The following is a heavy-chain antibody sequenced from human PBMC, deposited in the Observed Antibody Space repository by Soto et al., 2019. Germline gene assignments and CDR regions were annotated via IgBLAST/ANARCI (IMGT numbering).Heavy chain of an antibody. V-gene: IGHV6-1*01. J-gene: IGHJ5*02. Sequence: SQTLSLTCAISGDSVSSYSAAWNWISQSPSGGLEWLGRTYYRSRFFSDYAESVKSRIIINPDTSKNQFSLQLKSVTPEDTAVYYCVRDRYSSSGWFDPWGQGTPVTVSS. CDR2: TYYRSRFFS. CDR3: VRDRYSSSGWFDP. D-gene: IGHD3-10*01. CDR1: GDSVSSYSAA.